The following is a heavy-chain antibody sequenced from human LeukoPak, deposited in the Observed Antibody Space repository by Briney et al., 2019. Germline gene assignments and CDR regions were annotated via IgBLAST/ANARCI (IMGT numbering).Heavy chain of an antibody. V-gene: IGHV3-23*01. CDR3: ARDRVGAYDY. CDR2: ISGSGDST. D-gene: IGHD1-26*01. J-gene: IGHJ4*02. CDR1: GFTFSNYA. Sequence: GGSLRLSCAASGFTFSNYAMRWVRQAPGKGLEWVSGISGSGDSTYYADSVKGRFTISRDNSKNSLYLQMNSLRAEDTAVYYCARDRVGAYDYWGQGTLVTVSS.